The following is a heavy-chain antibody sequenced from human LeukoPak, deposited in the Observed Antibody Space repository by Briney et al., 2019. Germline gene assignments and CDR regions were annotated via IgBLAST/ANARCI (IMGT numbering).Heavy chain of an antibody. CDR1: GYTLTELS. J-gene: IGHJ4*02. CDR3: ARDLFSNSGSCPDDY. V-gene: IGHV1-24*01. Sequence: ASVKVSCKVSGYTLTELSMHWVRQAPGKGLEWMGGFDPEDGEAIYAQKFQGRVTMTEDTSIETAYMELSSLRSEDTAVYYCARDLFSNSGSCPDDYWGQGTLVTVSS. D-gene: IGHD2-15*01. CDR2: FDPEDGEA.